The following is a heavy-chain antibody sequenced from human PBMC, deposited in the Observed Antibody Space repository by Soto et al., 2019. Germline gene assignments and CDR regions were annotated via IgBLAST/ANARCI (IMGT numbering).Heavy chain of an antibody. D-gene: IGHD3-22*01. CDR2: ISSSSSYI. V-gene: IGHV3-21*01. CDR3: ARDLLVIDSSGYAA. Sequence: GSLRLSCAASGFTFSSYSMNWVRQAPGKGLEWVSSISSSSSYIYYADSVKGRFTISRDNAKNSLYLQMNSLRAEDTAVYYCARDLLVIDSSGYAAWGQGTLVTVSS. J-gene: IGHJ5*02. CDR1: GFTFSSYS.